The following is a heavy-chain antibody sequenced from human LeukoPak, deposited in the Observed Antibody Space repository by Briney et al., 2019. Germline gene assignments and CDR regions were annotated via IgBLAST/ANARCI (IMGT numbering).Heavy chain of an antibody. CDR1: GGSFSGYY. D-gene: IGHD2-21*02. V-gene: IGHV4-34*01. J-gene: IGHJ4*02. CDR3: ARGSDCGGDCYSRPFDY. CDR2: INHSGST. Sequence: KPSETLSLTCAVYGGSFSGYYWSWIRQPPGKGLEWIGEINHSGSTNYNPSLKSRVTTSVDTSKNQFSLKLSSVTAADTAVYYCARGSDCGGDCYSRPFDYWGQGTLVTVSS.